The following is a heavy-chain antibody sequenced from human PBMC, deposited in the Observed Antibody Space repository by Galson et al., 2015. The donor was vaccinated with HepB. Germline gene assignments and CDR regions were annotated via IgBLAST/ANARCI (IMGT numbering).Heavy chain of an antibody. CDR2: IWHDGSNK. D-gene: IGHD3-22*01. CDR1: GFTFSSYG. Sequence: SLRLSCAASGFTFSSYGMHWVRQAPGKGLEWVAGIWHDGSNKYYADSVKGRFIISRDNSENTMYLQVNNLRAEDTAMYYCARAQMSMMIGYFDYWSQGILVTVSS. CDR3: ARAQMSMMIGYFDY. J-gene: IGHJ4*02. V-gene: IGHV3-33*01.